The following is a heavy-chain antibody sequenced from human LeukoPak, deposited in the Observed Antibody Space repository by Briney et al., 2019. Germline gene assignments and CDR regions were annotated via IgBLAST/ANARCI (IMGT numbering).Heavy chain of an antibody. Sequence: PGGSLRLSCAASGFTFSDYYMIRIRQAPGKGLEWVSHISSSGRTIYYADSVKGRFTISRDNSKNTLYLQMNSLRAEDTAVYYCARERVRGVRGVAFDYWGQGTLVTVSS. D-gene: IGHD3-10*01. J-gene: IGHJ4*02. V-gene: IGHV3-11*01. CDR1: GFTFSDYY. CDR3: ARERVRGVRGVAFDY. CDR2: ISSSGRTI.